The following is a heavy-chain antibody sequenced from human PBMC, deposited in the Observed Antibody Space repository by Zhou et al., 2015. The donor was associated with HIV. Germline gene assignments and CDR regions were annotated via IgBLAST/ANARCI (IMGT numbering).Heavy chain of an antibody. CDR2: ITPMFDIH. D-gene: IGHD3-22*01. CDR3: ARDDSSGYHSFDS. CDR1: GGTFSGSD. V-gene: IGHV1-69*17. J-gene: IGHJ4*02. Sequence: LVQSGTEVRKPGSSVKVSCKASGGTFSGSDLSWVRQAPGQGLEWMGGITPMFDIHKYAQKFRARLTISVDKITDTAYMELSSLTSEDTATYFCARDDSSGYHSFDSWGQGTLVTVS.